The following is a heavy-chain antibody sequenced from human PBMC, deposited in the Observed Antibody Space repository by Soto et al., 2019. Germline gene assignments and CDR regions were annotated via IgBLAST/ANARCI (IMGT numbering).Heavy chain of an antibody. CDR1: GFTFSVYG. CDR2: ISYDGDNK. V-gene: IGHV3-30*18. CDR3: EKDRRSRDGHNSFDY. J-gene: IGHJ4*02. Sequence: QVQVVESGGGVVQPGRSLRLSCAASGFTFSVYGMHWVRQAPGKGLEWVAAISYDGDNKYYADSVKGRFTVSRDNSKTTLYQKMNSVRAEETAVYYCEKDRRSRDGHNSFDYWGQGTLVTVSS. D-gene: IGHD2-2*01.